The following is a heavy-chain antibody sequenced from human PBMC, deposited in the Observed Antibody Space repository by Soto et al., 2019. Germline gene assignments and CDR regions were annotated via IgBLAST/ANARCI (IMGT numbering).Heavy chain of an antibody. CDR1: GFTVSSYG. CDR2: ISYDGSDK. Sequence: QVQLVESGGGVVQPGRSLRLSCAASGFTVSSYGLHWVRQPPGKGLEWLAFISYDGSDKFYADSVKGRFTISRDSSKNTLYLQLNSLRAEDTAVYYCARVLGGFPNFAFWVQGTLVTVSS. J-gene: IGHJ4*02. CDR3: ARVLGGFPNFAF. V-gene: IGHV3-30-3*01. D-gene: IGHD2-15*01.